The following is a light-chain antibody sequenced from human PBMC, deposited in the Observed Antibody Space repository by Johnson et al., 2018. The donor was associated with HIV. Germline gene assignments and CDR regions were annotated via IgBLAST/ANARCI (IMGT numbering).Light chain of an antibody. CDR3: GTWDNSLDAYV. CDR1: SSNIEHNY. CDR2: GTT. V-gene: IGLV1-51*01. Sequence: QSMLTQPPSVSAAPGQKVTISCSGSSSNIEHNYVSWYQQLPGTAPKLLIYGTTKRPSGIPDRFSGSKSGTSATLGITGLQAGDEADYYCGTWDNSLDAYVFGTGTRVAVL. J-gene: IGLJ1*01.